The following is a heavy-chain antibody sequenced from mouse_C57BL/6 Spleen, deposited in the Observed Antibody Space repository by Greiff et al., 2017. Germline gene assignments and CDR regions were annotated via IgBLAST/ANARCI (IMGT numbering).Heavy chain of an antibody. Sequence: QVQLQQPGAELVMPGASVKLSCKASGYTFTSYWMHWVKQRPGQGLEWIGEIDPSDSYTNYTQKFKGKSTLTVDKSSSTAYMQLSSLTSEDSAVYYCARYGYYPMDYWGQGTSVTVSS. J-gene: IGHJ4*01. D-gene: IGHD1-1*02. V-gene: IGHV1-69*01. CDR2: IDPSDSYT. CDR3: ARYGYYPMDY. CDR1: GYTFTSYW.